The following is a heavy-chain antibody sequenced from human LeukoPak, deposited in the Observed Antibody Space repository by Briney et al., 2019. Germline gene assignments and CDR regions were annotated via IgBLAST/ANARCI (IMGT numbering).Heavy chain of an antibody. CDR1: GVSISSDNW. D-gene: IGHD3-10*01. J-gene: IGHJ4*02. Sequence: SGTLSLTCAIYGVSISSDNWWTWVRQPPGKGLEWIGETHRSGDTKYNPSLNGRVTISMDNSKNQLSLNLISVTAADTAIYFCATRHHSRTYMVPLDSWGQGTLVTVSS. CDR2: THRSGDT. V-gene: IGHV4-4*02. CDR3: ATRHHSRTYMVPLDS.